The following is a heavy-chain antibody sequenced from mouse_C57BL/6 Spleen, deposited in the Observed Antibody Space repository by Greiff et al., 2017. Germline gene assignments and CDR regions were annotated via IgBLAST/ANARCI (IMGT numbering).Heavy chain of an antibody. CDR2: INPYNGDT. D-gene: IGHD2-12*01. CDR3: ARGGVTPGGFAY. J-gene: IGHJ3*01. Sequence: VHVKQSGPELVKPGDSVKISCKASGYSFTGYFMNWVMQSHGKSLEWIGRINPYNGDTFYNQKFKGKATLTVDKSSSTAHMELRSLTSEDSAVYYCARGGVTPGGFAYWGQGTLVTVSA. CDR1: GYSFTGYF. V-gene: IGHV1-20*01.